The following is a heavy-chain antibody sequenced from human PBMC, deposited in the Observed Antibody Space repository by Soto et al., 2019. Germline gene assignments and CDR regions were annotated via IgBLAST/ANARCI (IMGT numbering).Heavy chain of an antibody. J-gene: IGHJ4*02. D-gene: IGHD3-9*01. CDR1: GGSVSSGSYY. CDR2: IYYSGST. CDR3: ARDGGNDYDILTGYPSYFDY. Sequence: QVQLQESGPGLVKPSETLSLTCTVSGGSVSSGSYYWSWIRQPPGKGLEWIGYIYYSGSTNYNPSLKSRVPISVDPSKNQFSLKLSSVTAADTAVYYCARDGGNDYDILTGYPSYFDYWGQGTLVTVSS. V-gene: IGHV4-61*01.